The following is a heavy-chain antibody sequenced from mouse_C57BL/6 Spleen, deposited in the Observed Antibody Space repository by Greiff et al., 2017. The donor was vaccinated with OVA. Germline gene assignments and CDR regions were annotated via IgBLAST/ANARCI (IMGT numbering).Heavy chain of an antibody. V-gene: IGHV1-81*01. D-gene: IGHD1-1*01. CDR2: IYPRSGNT. J-gene: IGHJ2*01. CDR3: ARSETTVVAYYFDY. Sequence: QVQLKESGAELARPGASVKLSCKASGYTFTSYGISWVKQRTGQGLEWIGEIYPRSGNTYYNEKFKGKATLTADKSSSTAYMELRSLTSEDSAVYFCARSETTVVAYYFDYWGQGTTLTVSS. CDR1: GYTFTSYG.